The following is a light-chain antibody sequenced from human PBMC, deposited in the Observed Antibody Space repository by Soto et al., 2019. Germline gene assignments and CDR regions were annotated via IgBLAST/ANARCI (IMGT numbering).Light chain of an antibody. J-gene: IGKJ5*01. CDR2: KVS. Sequence: EIVLTQTPLLSPVTLGQPASISCRSSRSLVASDGNAYLTWLHQRPGQPPRPLIYKVSQRLSGVPDRFGGSGAGTDFTLHSSRVEAEDVGTYFCMQATQLRTFGQGTRLEIK. CDR1: RSLVASDGNAY. V-gene: IGKV2-24*01. CDR3: MQATQLRT.